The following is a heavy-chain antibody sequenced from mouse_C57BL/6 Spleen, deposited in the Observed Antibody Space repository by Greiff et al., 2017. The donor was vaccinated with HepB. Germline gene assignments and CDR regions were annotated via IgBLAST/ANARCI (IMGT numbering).Heavy chain of an antibody. CDR2: IDPSDSYT. J-gene: IGHJ3*01. CDR3: AMVTTGAY. V-gene: IGHV1-50*01. CDR1: GYTFTSYW. D-gene: IGHD2-2*01. Sequence: QVQLQQPGAELVKPGASVKLSCKASGYTFTSYWMQWVKQRPGQGLEWIGEIDPSDSYTNYNQKFKGKATLTVDTSSSTAYMQLSSLTSEDSAVYYCAMVTTGAYWGQGTLVTVSA.